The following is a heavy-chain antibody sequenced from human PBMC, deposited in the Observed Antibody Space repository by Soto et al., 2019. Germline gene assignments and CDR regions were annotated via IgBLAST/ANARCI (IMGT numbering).Heavy chain of an antibody. V-gene: IGHV3-30*03. Sequence: GGSLRLSCAASGFTFSSYGMHWVRQAPGKGLEWVAVISYDGSNKYYADSVKGRFTISRDNSKNTLYLQMNSLRAEDTAVYYFARDRIEDYYGMDVWGQGTTVTVAS. D-gene: IGHD2-15*01. CDR3: ARDRIEDYYGMDV. CDR1: GFTFSSYG. CDR2: ISYDGSNK. J-gene: IGHJ6*02.